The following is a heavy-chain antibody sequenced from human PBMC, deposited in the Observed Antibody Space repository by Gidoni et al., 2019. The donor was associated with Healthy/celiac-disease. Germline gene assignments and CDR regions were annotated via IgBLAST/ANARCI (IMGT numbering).Heavy chain of an antibody. Sequence: VQLVESVGRVVQPWWSLRLSFAASGFTFRTYGRHWVRQAPGKGLEWVAVIWYDGSNKYYADSVKGRFTIVRDNSKNTLYLQMNILRAEDTAVYYCARPQVPDYYDSSGSPGYWGQGTLVTVSS. J-gene: IGHJ4*02. CDR3: ARPQVPDYYDSSGSPGY. V-gene: IGHV3-33*07. CDR1: GFTFRTYG. CDR2: IWYDGSNK. D-gene: IGHD3-22*01.